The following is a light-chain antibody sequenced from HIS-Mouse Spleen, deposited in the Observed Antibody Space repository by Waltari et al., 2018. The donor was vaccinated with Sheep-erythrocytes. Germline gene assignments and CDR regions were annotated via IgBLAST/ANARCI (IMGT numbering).Light chain of an antibody. J-gene: IGKJ4*01. CDR2: AAS. Sequence: DIQMTQSQSSLSASVGDRVTITCRASQSISSYLNWYQQKPGKAPKLLSYAASRLQSGVPSRFSGSGSGTDFTLTISSLQPEDFATYYCQQSYSTPPLTFGGGTKVEIK. V-gene: IGKV1-39*01. CDR3: QQSYSTPPLT. CDR1: QSISSY.